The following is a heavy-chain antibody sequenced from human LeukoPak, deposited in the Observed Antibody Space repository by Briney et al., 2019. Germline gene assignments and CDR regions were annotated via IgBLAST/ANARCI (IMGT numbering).Heavy chain of an antibody. CDR3: ATVSF. V-gene: IGHV1-18*01. J-gene: IGHJ4*02. D-gene: IGHD3-16*01. Sequence: DSVKVSCKASGYTFTSYAISWVRQAPGRGLEWVGWISADNGNTDYAQRFQGRVTMTEDTSTDTAYMELITLRSEDTAVYYCATVSFWGQGTLVTVSS. CDR1: GYTFTSYA. CDR2: ISADNGNT.